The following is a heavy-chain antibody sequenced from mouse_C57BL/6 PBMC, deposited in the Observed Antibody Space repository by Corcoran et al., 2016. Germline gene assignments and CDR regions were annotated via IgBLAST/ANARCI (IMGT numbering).Heavy chain of an antibody. CDR3: ARGTYYGNGGFAY. Sequence: EVQLQQSGPELVKPGASVKMSCKASGYTFTDYNMHWVKQSHGKSLEWIGYINPNNGGTSYNQKFKGKATLTVNKSSSTAYMELRSLTSEDSAVYYCARGTYYGNGGFAYWGQGTLVTVSA. D-gene: IGHD2-1*01. V-gene: IGHV1-22*01. CDR1: GYTFTDYN. J-gene: IGHJ3*01. CDR2: INPNNGGT.